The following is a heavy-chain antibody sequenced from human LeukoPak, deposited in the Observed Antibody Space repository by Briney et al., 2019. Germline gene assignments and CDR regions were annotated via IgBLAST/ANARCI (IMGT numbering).Heavy chain of an antibody. D-gene: IGHD2-2*01. CDR1: GYTFTSYA. CDR3: ARGKDIVVVPAAISWFDP. CDR2: INAGNGNT. V-gene: IGHV1-3*01. J-gene: IGHJ5*02. Sequence: ASVKVSCKASGYTFTSYAMHWVRQAPGQRLEWMGWINAGNGNTKYSQKFQGRVTITRGTSASTAYMELSSLRSEDTAVYYCARGKDIVVVPAAISWFDPWGQGTLVTVSS.